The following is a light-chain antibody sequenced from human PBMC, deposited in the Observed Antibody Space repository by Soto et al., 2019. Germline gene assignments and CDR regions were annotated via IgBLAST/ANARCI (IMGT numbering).Light chain of an antibody. CDR1: SGSIASNY. CDR3: QSYDSSTVV. J-gene: IGLJ2*01. Sequence: NFMLTQPHSVSESPGKTVTISCTRSSGSIASNYVQWYQQRPGSAPTTVIYEDNQRPSGVPDRFSGSIDSSSNSASLTISGLKTEGEADYYCQSYDSSTVVFGGGTTLTVL. CDR2: EDN. V-gene: IGLV6-57*04.